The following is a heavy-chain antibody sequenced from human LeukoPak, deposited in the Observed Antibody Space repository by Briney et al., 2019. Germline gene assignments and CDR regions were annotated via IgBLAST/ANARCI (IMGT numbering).Heavy chain of an antibody. Sequence: SETLSLTCTVSGGSISSYYWSWIRQSPGKGLEWIGYIYYSGSTNYNPSLKSRVTISVDTSKNQFSPKLSSVTAADTAVYYCARGYGGNSGDYYYGMDVWGQGTTVTVSS. J-gene: IGHJ6*02. V-gene: IGHV4-59*01. CDR3: ARGYGGNSGDYYYGMDV. D-gene: IGHD4-23*01. CDR2: IYYSGST. CDR1: GGSISSYY.